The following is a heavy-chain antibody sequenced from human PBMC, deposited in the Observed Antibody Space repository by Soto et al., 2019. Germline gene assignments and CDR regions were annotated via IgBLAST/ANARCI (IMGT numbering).Heavy chain of an antibody. CDR2: ISNSGITT. J-gene: IGHJ4*02. CDR3: AKLIVATAIPSYFDS. V-gene: IGHV3-23*01. Sequence: GGSLILSWPASGFTFSKYAMSWVRQAPGKGLEWVSVISNSGITTYYADSVKGRFTISRDNSNNTLYLQMNSLRAEDTAVYFCAKLIVATAIPSYFDSWGQGTLVTVSS. CDR1: GFTFSKYA. D-gene: IGHD2-21*02.